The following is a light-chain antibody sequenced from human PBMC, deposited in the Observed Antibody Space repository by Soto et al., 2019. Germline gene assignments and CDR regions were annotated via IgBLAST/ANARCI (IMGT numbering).Light chain of an antibody. CDR3: QQYNTWPWT. J-gene: IGKJ1*01. Sequence: EIVLTQSPGTLSLSPGERATLSCRASQSVSSSYLAWYQQKPGQAPRLLIDGASDRATGIPDRFSGSGYGTEFTLSISSLQSEDFAVYYCQQYNTWPWTFGQGTKVDIK. CDR2: GAS. V-gene: IGKV3-15*01. CDR1: QSVSSSY.